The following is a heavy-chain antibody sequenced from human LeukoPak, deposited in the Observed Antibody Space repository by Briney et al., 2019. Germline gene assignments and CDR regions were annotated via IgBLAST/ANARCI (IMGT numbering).Heavy chain of an antibody. CDR2: ISAYNGNT. D-gene: IGHD3-10*01. CDR3: AREVLWFGEAYYYYYGMDV. CDR1: GYTFTSYG. Sequence: SVKVSCKASGYTFTSYGISWVRQAPGQGLEWMGWISAYNGNTNYAQKLQRRVTMTTDTSTSTAYMELRRLRSDDTAVYYCAREVLWFGEAYYYYYGMDVWGQGTTVTVSS. V-gene: IGHV1-18*01. J-gene: IGHJ6*02.